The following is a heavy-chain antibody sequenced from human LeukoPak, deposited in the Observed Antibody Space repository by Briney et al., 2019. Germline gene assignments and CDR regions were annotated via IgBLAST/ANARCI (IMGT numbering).Heavy chain of an antibody. Sequence: GSLRLSCAASGFTVSSNYMSWVRQAPGKGLEWVSVIYSGGSTYYADSVKGRFTISRDNSKNTLYLQMNSLRAEDTAVYYCARTQRGYSWWVPRANAFDIWGQGTMVTVSS. CDR1: GFTVSSNY. V-gene: IGHV3-66*01. J-gene: IGHJ3*02. D-gene: IGHD5-18*01. CDR2: IYSGGST. CDR3: ARTQRGYSWWVPRANAFDI.